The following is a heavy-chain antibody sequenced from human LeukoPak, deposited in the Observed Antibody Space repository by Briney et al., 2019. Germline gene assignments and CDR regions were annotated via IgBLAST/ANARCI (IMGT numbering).Heavy chain of an antibody. CDR2: INAGNGNT. CDR3: AREVIYCSSTSCLTFDP. Sequence: ASVKVSCKASGYTFTSYAMHWVRQAPGQRLEWMGWINAGNGNTKYSQKFQGRVTITRDTSASTAYMELSSLRSEDTAVYYCAREVIYCSSTSCLTFDPWGQGTLVTVSS. D-gene: IGHD2-2*01. J-gene: IGHJ5*02. V-gene: IGHV1-3*01. CDR1: GYTFTSYA.